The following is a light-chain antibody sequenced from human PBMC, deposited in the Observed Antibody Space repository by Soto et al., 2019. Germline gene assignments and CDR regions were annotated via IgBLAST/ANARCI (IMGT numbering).Light chain of an antibody. CDR2: AAS. CDR1: QSVSSN. J-gene: IGKJ4*01. Sequence: EIVMTQSPATLSVSPGEGATLSCRASQSVSSNLAWYQQKPGQAPRLLIYAASTMATGIPARFSGSGSGTEFTLTISSVQSEDFAVYYCQQYNNWPPLTFGGGTKVEIK. V-gene: IGKV3-15*01. CDR3: QQYNNWPPLT.